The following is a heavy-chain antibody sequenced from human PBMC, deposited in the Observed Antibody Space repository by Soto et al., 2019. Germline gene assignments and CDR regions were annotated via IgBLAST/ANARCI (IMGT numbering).Heavy chain of an antibody. CDR2: IIPIFGTA. J-gene: IGHJ2*01. D-gene: IGHD5-12*01. CDR3: ASLEEGDGYNFRYIDL. CDR1: GGTFSSYA. Sequence: ASVKVSCKASGGTFSSYAISWVRQAPGQGLEWMGGIIPIFGTANYAQKFQGRVTITADKSTSTAYMELSSLRSEDTAVYYCASLEEGDGYNFRYIDLWGRGTLVTVSS. V-gene: IGHV1-69*06.